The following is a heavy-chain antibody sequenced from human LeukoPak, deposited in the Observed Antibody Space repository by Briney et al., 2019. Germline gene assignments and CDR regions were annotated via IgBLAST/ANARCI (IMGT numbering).Heavy chain of an antibody. D-gene: IGHD3-9*01. J-gene: IGHJ5*02. CDR1: GGSISSYY. CDR3: ARDLRYFDWLSPNWFDP. V-gene: IGHV4-59*01. Sequence: TSETLSLTCTVSGGSISSYYWSWIRQPPGKGLEWIGYIYYSGSTNYNPSLKSRVTISVDTSKNQFSLKLSSVTAADTAVYYCARDLRYFDWLSPNWFDPWGQGTLVTVSS. CDR2: IYYSGST.